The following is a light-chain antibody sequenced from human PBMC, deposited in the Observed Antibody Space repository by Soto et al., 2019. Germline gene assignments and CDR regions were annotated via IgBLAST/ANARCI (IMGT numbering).Light chain of an antibody. CDR3: QQYNSWPLT. J-gene: IGKJ4*01. Sequence: EIVMMQSPATLSVSPGERATLSCRASQSVISNVAWYQQKPGQAPMLLIYGTSTRATGVPARFGGSGSGTEFTLTISNLQSEESAVYYGQQYNSWPLTFGGGTKVEIK. CDR1: QSVISN. V-gene: IGKV3-15*01. CDR2: GTS.